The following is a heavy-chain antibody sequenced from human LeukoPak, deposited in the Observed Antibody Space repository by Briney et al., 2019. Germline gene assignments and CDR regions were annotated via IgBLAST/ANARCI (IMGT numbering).Heavy chain of an antibody. Sequence: GGSLRLSCAASGFSLSYYGIHWVRQAPGKGLEWVAVISSDGSYKYYADSVKGRFTISRDNSKNTLYLQINSPRAEASAVYFCAKGHGSTWSTADVWGKGTTVTVSS. CDR3: AKGHGSTWSTADV. V-gene: IGHV3-30*18. CDR1: GFSLSYYG. J-gene: IGHJ6*04. D-gene: IGHD6-13*01. CDR2: ISSDGSYK.